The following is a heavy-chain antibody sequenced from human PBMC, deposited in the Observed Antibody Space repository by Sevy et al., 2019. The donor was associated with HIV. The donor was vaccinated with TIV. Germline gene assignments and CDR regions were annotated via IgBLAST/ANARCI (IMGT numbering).Heavy chain of an antibody. V-gene: IGHV5-51*01. Sequence: GESLKISCRGSGYNFANYWIGWVRQMPGKGLEWMGLIYPGDSDTRYSPSFQGQVTFSADRSLSTAYLRWSSLKASDTAMYYCAKIEYHYGSGIYYNWRLGGFDSWGQGTLVTVSS. CDR3: AKIEYHYGSGIYYNWRLGGFDS. CDR1: GYNFANYW. J-gene: IGHJ5*01. D-gene: IGHD3-10*01. CDR2: IYPGDSDT.